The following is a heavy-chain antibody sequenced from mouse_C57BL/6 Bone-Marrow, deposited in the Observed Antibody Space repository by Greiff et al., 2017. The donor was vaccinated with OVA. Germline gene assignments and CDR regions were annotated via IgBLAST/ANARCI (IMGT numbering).Heavy chain of an antibody. CDR1: GYTFTSYG. Sequence: QVQLKQSGAELARPGASVKLSCKASGYTFTSYGISWVKQRTGQGLEWIGEIYPRSGNTYYNEKFKGKATLTADKSSSTAYMELRSLTSEDSAVYFCARQENYALYHYYAMDYWGQGTSVTVSS. D-gene: IGHD2-4*01. CDR3: ARQENYALYHYYAMDY. CDR2: IYPRSGNT. J-gene: IGHJ4*01. V-gene: IGHV1-81*01.